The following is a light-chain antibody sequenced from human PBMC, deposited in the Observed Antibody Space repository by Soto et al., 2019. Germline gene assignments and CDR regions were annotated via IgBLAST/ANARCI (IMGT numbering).Light chain of an antibody. V-gene: IGKV3-20*01. J-gene: IGKJ1*01. Sequence: EIVLTQSPGTLSLSPGERATLSCRASQSVSSTFLAWYQHIPGQAPRLLIYGSSTRATGVPDRFSGSGSGTDFSLTISRLEPEDFAVYFCQQYGDSPPTFGHGTKVEIK. CDR2: GSS. CDR1: QSVSSTF. CDR3: QQYGDSPPT.